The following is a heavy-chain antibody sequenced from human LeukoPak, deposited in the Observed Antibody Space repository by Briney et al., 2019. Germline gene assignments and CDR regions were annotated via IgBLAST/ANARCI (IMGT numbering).Heavy chain of an antibody. CDR3: ARGPRRVVVTAIPYLLPIDY. CDR2: INHSGST. Sequence: SETLSLTCAVYGGSFSGYYWSWICQPPGKGLEWIGEINHSGSTNYNPSLKSRVTISVDTSKNQFSLKLSSVTAADTAVYYCARGPRRVVVTAIPYLLPIDYWGQGTLVTVSS. V-gene: IGHV4-34*01. CDR1: GGSFSGYY. J-gene: IGHJ4*02. D-gene: IGHD2-21*02.